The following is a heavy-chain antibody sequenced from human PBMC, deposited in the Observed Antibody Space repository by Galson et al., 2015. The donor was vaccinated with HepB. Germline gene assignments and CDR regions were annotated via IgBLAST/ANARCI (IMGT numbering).Heavy chain of an antibody. CDR3: AKERVGTSSGWSLYYYYYGMDV. CDR1: GFTFSSYG. Sequence: SLRLSCAASGFTFSSYGMHWVRQAPGKGLEWVAVISYDGSNKYYADSVKGRFTISRDNSKNTLYLQMNSLRAEDTAVYYCAKERVGTSSGWSLYYYYYGMDVWGQGTTVTVSS. D-gene: IGHD6-19*01. CDR2: ISYDGSNK. V-gene: IGHV3-30*18. J-gene: IGHJ6*02.